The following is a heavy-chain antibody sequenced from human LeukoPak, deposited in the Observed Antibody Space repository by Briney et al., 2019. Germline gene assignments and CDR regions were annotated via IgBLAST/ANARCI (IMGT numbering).Heavy chain of an antibody. V-gene: IGHV3-33*01. CDR3: ARDRLYGSGSFNPPCDT. D-gene: IGHD3-10*01. CDR2: VWFDGNNK. J-gene: IGHJ5*02. Sequence: QPGGSLRLSCAASGFSFSHYAMHWVRQAPGKGLEWVALVWFDGNNKYYADSVKGCFTISRDNSKNTLYLHMNSLRAEDTAVYYCARDRLYGSGSFNPPCDTWGQGTLVTVSS. CDR1: GFSFSHYA.